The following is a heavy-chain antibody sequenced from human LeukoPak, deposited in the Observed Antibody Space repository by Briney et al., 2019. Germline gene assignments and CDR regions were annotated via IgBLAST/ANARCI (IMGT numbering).Heavy chain of an antibody. V-gene: IGHV3-53*01. Sequence: GGSLRLSCAASGVAVSNSYMSWVRQAPGKGLEWVSIVYSDGITYYVDSVKGRFTISRDNSRNTLYLQMNSLRAEDTALYYCTRDSTTFRFGYWGQGTLVIVSS. D-gene: IGHD4-11*01. CDR1: GVAVSNSY. CDR2: VYSDGIT. CDR3: TRDSTTFRFGY. J-gene: IGHJ4*02.